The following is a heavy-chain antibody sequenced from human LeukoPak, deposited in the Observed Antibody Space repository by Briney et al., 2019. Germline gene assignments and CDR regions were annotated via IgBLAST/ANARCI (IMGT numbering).Heavy chain of an antibody. J-gene: IGHJ4*02. CDR3: AKGGVPAASPYYFDY. D-gene: IGHD2-2*01. CDR2: ISWDGGST. Sequence: GGSLRLSCAASGFTFDDYAMHWVRQAPGKGLEWVSLISWDGGSTYYADSVKGRFTISRDNSKNSLYLQMNSLRAEDTALYYCAKGGVPAASPYYFDYWGQGTLVTVSS. CDR1: GFTFDDYA. V-gene: IGHV3-43D*03.